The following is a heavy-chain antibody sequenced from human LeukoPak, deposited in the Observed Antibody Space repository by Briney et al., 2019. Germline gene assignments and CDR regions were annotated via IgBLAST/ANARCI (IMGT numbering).Heavy chain of an antibody. CDR1: GASTRSSTYY. CDR3: ARHYGP. D-gene: IGHD4-17*01. J-gene: IGHJ5*02. Sequence: PSETLSLTCSVSGASTRSSTYYWGWIRQPPGKGLEWIGSIYSTGSAYYNPSLVSRVTMSVDTSRNQFSLNLSSVTAADTAVYYCARHYGPWGQGTLVAVSS. CDR2: IYSTGSA. V-gene: IGHV4-39*01.